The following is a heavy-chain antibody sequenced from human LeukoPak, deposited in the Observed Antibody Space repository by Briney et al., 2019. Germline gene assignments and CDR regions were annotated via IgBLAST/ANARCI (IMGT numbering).Heavy chain of an antibody. V-gene: IGHV3-74*01. CDR2: INSDGSST. Sequence: GGSLRLSCAASGFTFSSYAMHWVRQAPGKGLVWVSRINSDGSSTSYADSVKGRFTISRDNAKNTLYLLMNSLRAEDTAVYYCAGGVLDGSFDYWGQGTLVTVSS. CDR1: GFTFSSYA. CDR3: AGGVLDGSFDY. J-gene: IGHJ4*02. D-gene: IGHD3-16*01.